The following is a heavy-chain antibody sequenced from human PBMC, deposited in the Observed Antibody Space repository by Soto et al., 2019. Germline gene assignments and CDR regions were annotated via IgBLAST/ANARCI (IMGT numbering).Heavy chain of an antibody. J-gene: IGHJ6*03. V-gene: IGHV2-70*11. CDR3: ARTLYCSSTSCYASYYYMDV. CDR1: GFSLSTSGMC. CDR2: IDWDDDK. D-gene: IGHD2-2*01. Sequence: SGPTLVKPTQTLTLTCTFSGFSLSTSGMCVSWIRQPPGKALEWLARIDWDDDKYYSTSLKTRLTISKDTSKNQVVLTMTNMDPVDTATYYCARTLYCSSTSCYASYYYMDVWGKGTTVTVSS.